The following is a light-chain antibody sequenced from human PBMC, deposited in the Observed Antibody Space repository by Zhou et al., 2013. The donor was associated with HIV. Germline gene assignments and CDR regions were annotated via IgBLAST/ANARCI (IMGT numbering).Light chain of an antibody. V-gene: IGKV1-33*01. Sequence: DIQMTQSPSSLSASVGDRVTITCQASQDISNYLNWYQQKPGKAPKLLIYDASNLETGVPSRFSGSGSGTDFTFTISSLQPEDIATYYCQHFDSLPYTFGPGDQAGDQT. CDR2: DAS. J-gene: IGKJ2*01. CDR1: QDISNY. CDR3: QHFDSLPYT.